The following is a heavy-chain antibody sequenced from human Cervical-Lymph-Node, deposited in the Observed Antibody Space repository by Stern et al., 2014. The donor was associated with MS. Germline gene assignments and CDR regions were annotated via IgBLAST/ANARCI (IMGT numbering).Heavy chain of an antibody. J-gene: IGHJ4*02. V-gene: IGHV4-30-4*01. CDR1: GGSISSAEYY. D-gene: IGHD5-24*01. Sequence: QVQLVQSGPGLVKPSQTLSLTCAVSGGSISSAEYYWSWIRPSPGKGLEWIGYIHYSGTTYYNPSLKSRVTISVDTSKNQFSLKLRSVTAADTAVYYCSRDADGYSLVFGYWGRGTLVTVSS. CDR3: SRDADGYSLVFGY. CDR2: IHYSGTT.